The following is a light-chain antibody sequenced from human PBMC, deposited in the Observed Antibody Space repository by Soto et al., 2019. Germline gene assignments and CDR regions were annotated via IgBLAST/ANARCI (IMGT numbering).Light chain of an antibody. Sequence: DIQMTQSPSTLSASVGDRVTITCRASQNTSSWLAWYQQKPGKAPKLLIYKASSLESGVPSRFSGSGSGTEFTLTISSLQPDDFASYYCQQYNSYSWTFGQGTKVDIK. J-gene: IGKJ1*01. CDR3: QQYNSYSWT. CDR2: KAS. V-gene: IGKV1-5*03. CDR1: QNTSSW.